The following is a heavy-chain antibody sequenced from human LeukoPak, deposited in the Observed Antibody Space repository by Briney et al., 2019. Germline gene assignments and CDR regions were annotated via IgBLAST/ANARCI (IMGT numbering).Heavy chain of an antibody. D-gene: IGHD3-10*02. CDR3: ARHVFGESLPYYFDY. Sequence: PGGSLRLSCAASGFTFSDYYMSWIRQAPGKGLEWVSYISSSGSTIYYADSVKGRFTISRDNAKNSLYLQMNSLRAEDTAVYYCARHVFGESLPYYFDYWGQGTLVTVSS. CDR2: ISSSGSTI. V-gene: IGHV3-11*01. J-gene: IGHJ4*02. CDR1: GFTFSDYY.